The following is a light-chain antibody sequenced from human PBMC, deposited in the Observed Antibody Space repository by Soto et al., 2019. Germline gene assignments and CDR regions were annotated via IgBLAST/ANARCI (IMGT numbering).Light chain of an antibody. CDR3: CSYAGSSTYYV. CDR1: SSDVGSYNL. CDR2: EVS. J-gene: IGLJ1*01. V-gene: IGLV2-23*02. Sequence: QSALTQPASVSGSPGQSITISCTGTSSDVGSYNLVSWYQQHPGKAPKLMIYEVSRRPSGVSNRFPGSKSGNTASLTISGPQAEDEADYYCCSYAGSSTYYVFGTGTKVTVL.